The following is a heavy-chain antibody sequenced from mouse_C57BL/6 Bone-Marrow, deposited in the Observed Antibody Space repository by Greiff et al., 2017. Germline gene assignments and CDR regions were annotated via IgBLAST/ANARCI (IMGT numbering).Heavy chain of an antibody. J-gene: IGHJ1*03. V-gene: IGHV1-81*01. CDR3: ARNYYGSSWYFDV. CDR1: GYTFTSYG. D-gene: IGHD1-1*01. CDR2: IYPRSGNT. Sequence: LVESGAELARPGASVKLSCKASGYTFTSYGISWVKQRTGQGLEWIGEIYPRSGNTYYNEKFKGKATLTADKSSSTAYMELRSLTSEDSAVYFGARNYYGSSWYFDVWGTGTTVTVSS.